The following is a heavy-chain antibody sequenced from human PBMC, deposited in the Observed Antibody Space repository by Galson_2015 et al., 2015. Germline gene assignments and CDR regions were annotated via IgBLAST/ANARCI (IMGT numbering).Heavy chain of an antibody. CDR1: GYSFTSYW. CDR2: IYPGGSDT. V-gene: IGHV5-51*01. J-gene: IGHJ4*02. Sequence: QSGAEVKKPGESLKISCKGSGYSFTSYWIGWVRQMPGKGLEWMGIIYPGGSDTRYSPSFQGQVTISADKSISTAYLQWSSLKASDTAMYYCARQVPTVTRPAPFDYWGQGTLVTVSS. CDR3: ARQVPTVTRPAPFDY. D-gene: IGHD4-17*01.